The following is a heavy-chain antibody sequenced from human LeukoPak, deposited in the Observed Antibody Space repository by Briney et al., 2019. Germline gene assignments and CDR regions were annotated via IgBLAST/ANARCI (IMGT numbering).Heavy chain of an antibody. CDR3: ARSYSSSSRNFDY. V-gene: IGHV4-39*01. Sequence: SETLSLTCTVSGGSISSSSYYWGWIRQPPGKGLEWIGSIYYSGSTYYNPSLKSRVTISVDTSKNQFSLELSSVTAADTAVYYCARSYSSSSRNFDYWGQGTLVTVSS. CDR2: IYYSGST. J-gene: IGHJ4*02. D-gene: IGHD6-6*01. CDR1: GGSISSSSYY.